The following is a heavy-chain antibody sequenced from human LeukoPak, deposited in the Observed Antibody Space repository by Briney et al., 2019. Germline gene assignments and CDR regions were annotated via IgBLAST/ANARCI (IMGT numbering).Heavy chain of an antibody. D-gene: IGHD3-16*01. Sequence: GGSLRLSCAASGFIFSNREMIWVRQAPGKGLEWVSYISDSGTAVYYADSVKGRFTISRDNAEKSVSLQMNSLRAEDTALYYCARARGTATAPSYFDYWGQGTLVTVSS. J-gene: IGHJ4*02. CDR2: ISDSGTAV. CDR3: ARARGTATAPSYFDY. CDR1: GFIFSNRE. V-gene: IGHV3-48*03.